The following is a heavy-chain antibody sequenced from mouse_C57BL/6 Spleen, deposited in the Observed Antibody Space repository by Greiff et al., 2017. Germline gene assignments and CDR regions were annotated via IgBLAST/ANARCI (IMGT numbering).Heavy chain of an antibody. CDR3: AREGLYYGSSYYFDY. CDR1: GYTFTDYY. V-gene: IGHV1-26*01. Sequence: EVQLQQSGPELVKPGASVKISCKASGYTFTDYYMNWVKQSHGQSLEWIGDINPNNGGTSYNQKFKGKATLTVDKSSSTAYMELRSLTSEDSAVYYCAREGLYYGSSYYFDYWGQGTTLTVSS. D-gene: IGHD1-1*01. J-gene: IGHJ2*01. CDR2: INPNNGGT.